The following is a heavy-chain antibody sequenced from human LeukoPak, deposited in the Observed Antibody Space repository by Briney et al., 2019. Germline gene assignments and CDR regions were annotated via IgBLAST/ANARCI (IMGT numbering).Heavy chain of an antibody. D-gene: IGHD1-26*01. CDR3: ARVAGEATGHWFDP. CDR1: GYSFTSYW. V-gene: IGHV5-51*01. Sequence: GEALKISCKGSGYSFTSYWIGWVRQMPGKGLEWMGIVYPGDSDTRYSPSFQGQVTISAAKSISTAYLQWSSLKASDTSMYYCARVAGEATGHWFDPWGQGTLVTVSS. CDR2: VYPGDSDT. J-gene: IGHJ5*02.